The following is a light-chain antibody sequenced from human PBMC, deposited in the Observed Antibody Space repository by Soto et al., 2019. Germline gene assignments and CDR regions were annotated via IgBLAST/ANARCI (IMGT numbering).Light chain of an antibody. CDR2: DAS. J-gene: IGKJ4*01. CDR1: QDISNY. V-gene: IGKV1-33*01. Sequence: DTQMTQSPSSLSASVGDRVTITCQASQDISNYLNWYQQKPGKAPKLLIYDASNLETGVPSRCSGNGSGTDFTFTISSPQPEDIETYYWQHYDNLLHSFGGGTKVDI. CDR3: QHYDNLLHS.